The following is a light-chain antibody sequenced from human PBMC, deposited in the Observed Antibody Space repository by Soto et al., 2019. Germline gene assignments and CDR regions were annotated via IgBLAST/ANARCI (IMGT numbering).Light chain of an antibody. J-gene: IGKJ4*01. Sequence: AIQMTQSPSSLSASVGDTVTLTCRASQGIRHDLGWYQQKPGKAPKLLIYAASSLQMGVPSRFSGSGSGTDFTLNISSLQPEDFASYYCLQDYNYPRTFGGGTKVEIK. CDR2: AAS. CDR3: LQDYNYPRT. CDR1: QGIRHD. V-gene: IGKV1-6*01.